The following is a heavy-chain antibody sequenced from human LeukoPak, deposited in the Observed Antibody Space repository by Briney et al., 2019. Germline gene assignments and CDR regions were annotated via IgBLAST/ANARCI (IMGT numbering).Heavy chain of an antibody. D-gene: IGHD3-3*01. V-gene: IGHV3-23*01. J-gene: IGHJ4*02. CDR1: GFTFSSYG. CDR2: ISGSGGYT. Sequence: GGSLRLSCAVSGFTFSSYGMIWVRQAPGKGLEWVSGISGSGGYTYYADSVKGRFTISRDNSKNTLYLQMNSLRAEDTAVYYCAREYYDFWSGNPELGDYWGQGTLVTVSS. CDR3: AREYYDFWSGNPELGDY.